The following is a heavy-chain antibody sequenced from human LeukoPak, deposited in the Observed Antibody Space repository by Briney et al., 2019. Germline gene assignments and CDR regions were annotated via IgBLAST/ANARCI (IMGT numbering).Heavy chain of an antibody. Sequence: GGSLRLSCAASGFTFSAYWMSWVRQAPGKGLEWVANIRQDGSETYYADSAKGRFTISRDNAKNSLYMQLNSLRAEDTAVYYCARGREVKGYDILTQEFDYWGQGTLVTVSS. V-gene: IGHV3-7*03. D-gene: IGHD3-9*01. CDR2: IRQDGSET. CDR1: GFTFSAYW. J-gene: IGHJ4*02. CDR3: ARGREVKGYDILTQEFDY.